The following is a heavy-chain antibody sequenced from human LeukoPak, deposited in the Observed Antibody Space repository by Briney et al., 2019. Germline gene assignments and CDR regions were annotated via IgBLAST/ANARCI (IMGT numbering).Heavy chain of an antibody. CDR2: ISSSSSYI. CDR1: GFTFSSYS. V-gene: IGHV3-21*01. Sequence: GGSLRLSCAASGFTFSSYSMNWVRQAPGRGLEWVSSISSSSSYIYYADSVKGRFTISRDNAKNSLYLQMNSLRAEDTAVYYCARDLNPYTLQYYFDYWGQGTLVTVSS. CDR3: ARDLNPYTLQYYFDY. D-gene: IGHD2-15*01. J-gene: IGHJ4*02.